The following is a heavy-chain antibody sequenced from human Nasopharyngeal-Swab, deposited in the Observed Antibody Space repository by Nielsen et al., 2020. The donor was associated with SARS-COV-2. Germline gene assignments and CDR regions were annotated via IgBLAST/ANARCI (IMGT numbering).Heavy chain of an antibody. CDR2: INHSGST. D-gene: IGHD1-1*01. CDR3: ARVWATGTLKLYYFDY. J-gene: IGHJ4*02. V-gene: IGHV4-34*01. Sequence: WIRQPPGKGLEWIGEINHSGSTNYNPSLKSRVTISVDTSKNQFSLKLSSVTAADTAVYYCARVWATGTLKLYYFDYWGQGTLVTVSS.